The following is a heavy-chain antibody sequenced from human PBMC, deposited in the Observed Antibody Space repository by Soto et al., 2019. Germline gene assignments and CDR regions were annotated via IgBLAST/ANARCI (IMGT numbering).Heavy chain of an antibody. Sequence: HVQLQESGPGLVEPSQTLTLTCTVSGGSVTGDDSYWSWIRQHPGKGLVWIGYISHSGNYFYNPSLKSRVVMSLDTSHNQFSLKLTSVSVADTAVYFCARENLVYCGPCCYSSPFDFWGQGTLVTVSS. D-gene: IGHD2-15*01. CDR3: ARENLVYCGPCCYSSPFDF. CDR2: ISHSGNY. V-gene: IGHV4-31*03. J-gene: IGHJ4*02. CDR1: GGSVTGDDSY.